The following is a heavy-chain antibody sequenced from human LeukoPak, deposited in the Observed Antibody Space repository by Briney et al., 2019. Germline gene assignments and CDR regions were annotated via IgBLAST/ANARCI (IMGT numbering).Heavy chain of an antibody. D-gene: IGHD3-22*01. Sequence: SETLSLTCTVSGGSISSSSYYWSWIRQPAGKGLEWIGRIYTSGSTNYNPSLKSRVTISVDTSKNQFSLKLSSVTAADTAVYYCARENPYDYYDSSGHLGYWGQGTLVTVSS. CDR2: IYTSGST. CDR3: ARENPYDYYDSSGHLGY. J-gene: IGHJ4*02. CDR1: GGSISSSSYY. V-gene: IGHV4-61*02.